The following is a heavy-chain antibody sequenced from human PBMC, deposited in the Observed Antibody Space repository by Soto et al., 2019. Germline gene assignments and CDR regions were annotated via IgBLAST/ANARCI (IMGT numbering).Heavy chain of an antibody. V-gene: IGHV4-59*01. CDR3: ARVPVTGYFDSLDP. J-gene: IGHJ5*02. CDR2: LDHQGYS. CDR1: GAPITSNY. Sequence: KTSETLSVTCSVSGAPITSNYWTWIRQPPGKGLEWIGYLDHQGYSNYSPSLRSRVSMSIDTSKNQLSLKVHSVTAADTAVYYCARVPVTGYFDSLDPWGQGTLVTVST. D-gene: IGHD3-9*01.